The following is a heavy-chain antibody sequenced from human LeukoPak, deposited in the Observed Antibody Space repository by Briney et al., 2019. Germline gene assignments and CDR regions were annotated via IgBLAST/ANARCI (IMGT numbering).Heavy chain of an antibody. CDR2: ISSSGSTK. CDR1: GFTFSSYE. Sequence: GGSLRLSCVASGFTFSSYEMNWVRQAPGKGLEWVSYISSSGSTKYFADSVKGRFTISRDNAKDSLYLQMNSLRAEDTAVYYCAREGYRDYYYGMDVWGQGTTVTVSS. J-gene: IGHJ6*02. CDR3: AREGYRDYYYGMDV. D-gene: IGHD1-1*01. V-gene: IGHV3-48*03.